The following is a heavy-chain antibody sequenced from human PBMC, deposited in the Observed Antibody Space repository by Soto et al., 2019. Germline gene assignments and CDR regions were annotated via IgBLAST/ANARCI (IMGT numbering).Heavy chain of an antibody. Sequence: VQLMQSGAEVKQPGSSVKVSCAASGGTFSSHSINWVRQAPGQGLEWMGGIVTLFGTANYAQNFQCRVTITADQSTSTVYMDLSSLRSDDTAVYYCAREVGYGDFSAALLDWGQGTLVTVSS. D-gene: IGHD4-17*01. CDR3: AREVGYGDFSAALLD. CDR1: GGTFSSHS. V-gene: IGHV1-69*01. CDR2: IVTLFGTA. J-gene: IGHJ4*02.